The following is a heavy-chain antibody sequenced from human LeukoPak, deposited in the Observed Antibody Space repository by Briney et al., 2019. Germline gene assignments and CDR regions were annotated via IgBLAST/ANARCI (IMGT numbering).Heavy chain of an antibody. D-gene: IGHD3-10*01. Sequence: TGGSLRLSCAASGFTFSSYWMSWVRQAPGKGLEWVANIKQDGSEKYYVDSVKGRFTISRDNAKNSLYLQMNSLRAEDTAVYYCARSEIREFDAFDIWGQGTMVTVSS. V-gene: IGHV3-7*01. CDR1: GFTFSSYW. CDR2: IKQDGSEK. CDR3: ARSEIREFDAFDI. J-gene: IGHJ3*02.